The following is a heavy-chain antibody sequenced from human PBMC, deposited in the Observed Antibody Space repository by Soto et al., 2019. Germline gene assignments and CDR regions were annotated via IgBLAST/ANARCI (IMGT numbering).Heavy chain of an antibody. CDR2: IYYSGST. V-gene: IGHV4-31*03. CDR3: ARVPNDYGDYVYYYGMDV. CDR1: GGSISCGGYY. Sequence: TSETLSLTCTVSGGSISCGGYYWSWIRQHPGKGLEWIGYIYYSGSTYYNPSLKSRVTISVDTSKNQFSLKLSSVTAADTAVYYCARVPNDYGDYVYYYGMDVWGQGTTVTVSS. D-gene: IGHD4-17*01. J-gene: IGHJ6*02.